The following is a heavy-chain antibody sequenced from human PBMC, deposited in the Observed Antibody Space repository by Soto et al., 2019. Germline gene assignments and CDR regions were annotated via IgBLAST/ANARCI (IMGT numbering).Heavy chain of an antibody. CDR2: IYPGDSDT. Sequence: GESLKISCKGSGYSFTSYWIGWVRQMPGKGLEWMGIIYPGDSDTRYSPSFQGQVTISADKSISTAYLQWSSLKASDTAMYYCMRSYGDSYYFYYSMDVWGQGTTVTVSS. CDR1: GYSFTSYW. CDR3: MRSYGDSYYFYYSMDV. J-gene: IGHJ6*02. V-gene: IGHV5-51*01. D-gene: IGHD2-21*02.